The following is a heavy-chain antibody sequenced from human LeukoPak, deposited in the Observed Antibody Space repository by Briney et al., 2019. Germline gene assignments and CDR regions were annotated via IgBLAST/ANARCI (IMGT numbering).Heavy chain of an antibody. J-gene: IGHJ4*02. Sequence: PSETLSLTCRVSGASINSGSNYWGWIRQPPGKTLEWIGSIYSSGSTYYNPSLKSRVIIMIDTPKNHFSLTLSSVTAADTAVYYCARTPDYYGSGSYYKWVRRPFDYWGQGTLVTVSS. D-gene: IGHD3-10*01. CDR1: GASINSGSNY. CDR2: IYSSGST. CDR3: ARTPDYYGSGSYYKWVRRPFDY. V-gene: IGHV4-39*01.